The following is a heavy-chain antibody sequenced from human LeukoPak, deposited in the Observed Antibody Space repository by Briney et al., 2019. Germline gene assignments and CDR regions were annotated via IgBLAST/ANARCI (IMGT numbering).Heavy chain of an antibody. CDR1: GGSFSGYY. CDR3: ARHGVYDSSGYYHP. CDR2: INHSGST. D-gene: IGHD3-22*01. J-gene: IGHJ5*02. V-gene: IGHV4-34*01. Sequence: SETLSLTCAVYGGSFSGYYWSWIRQPPGKGLEWIGEINHSGSTNYNPSLKSRVTISVDTSKNQFSLKLSSVTAADTAVYYCARHGVYDSSGYYHPWGQGTLVTVSS.